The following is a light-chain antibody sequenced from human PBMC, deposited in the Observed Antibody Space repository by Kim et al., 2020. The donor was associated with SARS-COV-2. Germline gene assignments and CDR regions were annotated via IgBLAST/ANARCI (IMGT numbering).Light chain of an antibody. CDR3: QQRNSWPPAVT. Sequence: PGERATHPCRASQNIDTYLAWYQQRPGQAPRLLVYDASNRATGVPDRFSGSGSGTDFTLTISSLEPEDFSIYYCQQRNSWPPAVTFGGGTKVDIK. CDR2: DAS. V-gene: IGKV3-11*01. CDR1: QNIDTY. J-gene: IGKJ4*01.